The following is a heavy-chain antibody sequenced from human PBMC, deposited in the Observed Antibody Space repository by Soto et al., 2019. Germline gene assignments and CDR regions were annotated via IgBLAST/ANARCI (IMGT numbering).Heavy chain of an antibody. CDR3: AKDLIPGYGSGTGYYGMDV. J-gene: IGHJ6*02. CDR1: GFTFSSYA. Sequence: GGSLRLSCAASGFTFSSYAMSWVRQAPGKGLEWVSAISGSGGSTYYADSVKGRFTISRDNSKNTLYLQMNSLRAEDTAVYYCAKDLIPGYGSGTGYYGMDVWGQGTTVNVYS. D-gene: IGHD3-10*01. V-gene: IGHV3-23*01. CDR2: ISGSGGST.